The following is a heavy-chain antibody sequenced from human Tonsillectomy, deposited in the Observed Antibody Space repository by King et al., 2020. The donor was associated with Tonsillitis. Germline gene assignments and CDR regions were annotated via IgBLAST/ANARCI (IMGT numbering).Heavy chain of an antibody. J-gene: IGHJ3*02. CDR2: IDPSDSYT. D-gene: IGHD2-8*02. Sequence: VQLVESGAEVKKPGESLRISCKDSGYSFTSYWINWVRQMPGKGLEWMGRIDPSDSYTNYSPAFQGHVTMSVDKSISTAYLQWSSLKASDTAMYYCARRGPDTGDAFDIWGQGTMVTVSP. CDR1: GYSFTSYW. CDR3: ARRGPDTGDAFDI. V-gene: IGHV5-10-1*03.